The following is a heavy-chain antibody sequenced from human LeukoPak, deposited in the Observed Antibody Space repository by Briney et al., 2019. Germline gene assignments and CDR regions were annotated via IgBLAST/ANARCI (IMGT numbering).Heavy chain of an antibody. J-gene: IGHJ3*02. CDR1: GFTFSSYT. CDR3: AREFWSGSAFDI. CDR2: ISSSSSYI. Sequence: GGSLRLSCAAPGFTFSSYTMNWVRQAPGKGLEWVSSISSSSSYIYYADSVKGRFTISRDNAKNSLYLQMNSLRAEDTAVYYCAREFWSGSAFDIWGQGTMVTVSS. V-gene: IGHV3-21*01. D-gene: IGHD3-3*01.